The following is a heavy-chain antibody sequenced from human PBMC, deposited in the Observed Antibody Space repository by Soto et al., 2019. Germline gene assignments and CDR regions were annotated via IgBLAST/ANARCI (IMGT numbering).Heavy chain of an antibody. CDR3: ARGDAYCGGDCLDYYYYYGMDV. J-gene: IGHJ6*02. Sequence: PSETLSLTCTVSGGSISSYYWSWIRQPPGKGLEWIGYIYYSGSTNYNPSLKSRVTISVDTSKNQLSLKLSSATAADTAVYYCARGDAYCGGDCLDYYYYYGMDVWGQGTTVTVSS. D-gene: IGHD2-21*02. V-gene: IGHV4-59*01. CDR2: IYYSGST. CDR1: GGSISSYY.